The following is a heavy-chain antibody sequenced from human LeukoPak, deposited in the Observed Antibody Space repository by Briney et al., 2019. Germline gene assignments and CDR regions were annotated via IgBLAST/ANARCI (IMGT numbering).Heavy chain of an antibody. J-gene: IGHJ4*02. D-gene: IGHD3-16*02. CDR1: GYTFTSYD. CDR3: ARAESYDYVWGSYRPAAYY. Sequence: ASVKVSCKASGYTFTSYDINWVRQATGQGLEWMGWMNPNSGNTGYAQKFQGRVTMTRNTSISTAYMELSSLRSEDTAVYYCARAESYDYVWGSYRPAAYYWGQGTLVAVSS. CDR2: MNPNSGNT. V-gene: IGHV1-8*01.